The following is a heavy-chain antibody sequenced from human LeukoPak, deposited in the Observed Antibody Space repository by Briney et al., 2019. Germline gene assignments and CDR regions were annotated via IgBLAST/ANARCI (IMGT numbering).Heavy chain of an antibody. CDR3: ARDVTWEDYGDPVVLFDY. CDR1: GSTFSGYW. CDR2: IKQDGSEK. V-gene: IGHV3-7*01. J-gene: IGHJ4*02. Sequence: GGSLRLSCAASGSTFSGYWMSWVRQAPGKGLEWVANIKQDGSEKYYVDSVKGRFTISRDNAKNSLYLQMNSLRAEDTAVYYCARDVTWEDYGDPVVLFDYWGQGTLVIVSS. D-gene: IGHD4-17*01.